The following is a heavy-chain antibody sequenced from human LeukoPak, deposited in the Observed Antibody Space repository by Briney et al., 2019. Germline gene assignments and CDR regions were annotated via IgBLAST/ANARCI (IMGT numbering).Heavy chain of an antibody. CDR2: IKQDGREK. CDR1: GFTFSSYW. D-gene: IGHD6-19*01. J-gene: IGHJ4*02. CDR3: ASQPSAVAGNY. V-gene: IGHV3-7*02. Sequence: GGSLRLSCAASGFTFSSYWMSWVRQAPGKGLEWVANIKQDGREKYYVDSVKGRFTISRDNAQNSLYLQMNSLRAEDTGVYYCASQPSAVAGNYWGQGTLVTVSS.